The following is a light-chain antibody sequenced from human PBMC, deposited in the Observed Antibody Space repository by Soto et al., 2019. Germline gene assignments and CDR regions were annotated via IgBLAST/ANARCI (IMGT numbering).Light chain of an antibody. CDR3: QQRSNWPIIT. CDR2: DAS. J-gene: IGKJ5*01. V-gene: IGKV3-11*01. CDR1: QSVSSY. Sequence: EIVLTQSPATLSLSPGERATLSCRASQSVSSYLAWYQQKPGQAPRLLIYDASNRATGIPARLSGSGSGTDFTLTISSLEPEDFAVYYSQQRSNWPIITFGQGTRLEIK.